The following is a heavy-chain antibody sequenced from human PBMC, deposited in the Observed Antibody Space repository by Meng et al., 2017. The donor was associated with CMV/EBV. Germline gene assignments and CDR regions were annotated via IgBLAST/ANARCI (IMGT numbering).Heavy chain of an antibody. J-gene: IGHJ4*02. D-gene: IGHD5-24*01. CDR1: GMNFGDAR. CDR2: TRSKKSGGTI. Sequence: GMNFGDARMNWVLQVPGKGLEWVGLTRSKKSGGTIDYAAPVKGRFTISRDDSQNMLYLQMSSLKTDDTAVYFCTHHGGGLQFGTDDFWGQGTLVTVSS. CDR3: THHGGGLQFGTDDF. V-gene: IGHV3-15*07.